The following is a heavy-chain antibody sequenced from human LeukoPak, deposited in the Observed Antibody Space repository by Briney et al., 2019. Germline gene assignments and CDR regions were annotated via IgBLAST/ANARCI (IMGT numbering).Heavy chain of an antibody. J-gene: IGHJ3*02. V-gene: IGHV4-38-2*01. CDR3: STLTRGAFDI. Sequence: SETLSLTCAVSGYSISSGYYWGWIRQPPGKGLEWIGSIYHSGSTYYNPSLKSRVTISVDTSKNQFSLKLSSVTAADTAVYYCSTLTRGAFDIWGQGTMVTVSS. CDR2: IYHSGST. D-gene: IGHD3-10*01. CDR1: GYSISSGYY.